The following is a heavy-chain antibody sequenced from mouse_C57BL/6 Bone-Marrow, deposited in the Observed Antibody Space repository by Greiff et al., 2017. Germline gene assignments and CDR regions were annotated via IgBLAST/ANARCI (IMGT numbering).Heavy chain of an antibody. CDR3: ARSGREWLPPDY. Sequence: QVQVVESGAELARPGASVKLSCKASGYTFTSYGISWVKQRTGQGLEWIGEIYPRSGNTYYNEKFKGKATLTADKSSSTAYMELRSLTSEDSAVYFCARSGREWLPPDYWGQGTTLTVSS. D-gene: IGHD2-2*01. CDR1: GYTFTSYG. V-gene: IGHV1-81*01. J-gene: IGHJ2*01. CDR2: IYPRSGNT.